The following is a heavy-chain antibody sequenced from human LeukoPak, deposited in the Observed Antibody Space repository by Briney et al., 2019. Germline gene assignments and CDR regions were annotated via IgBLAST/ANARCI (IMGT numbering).Heavy chain of an antibody. Sequence: PSETLSLTCAVYGGSFSGYYWSWIRQPPGKGLEWIGEINHSGSTNYNPSLKSRVTISVDTSKNQFSLKLSSVTAADTAVYYCATYYYDSSGSFFDPWGQGTLVTVSS. CDR2: INHSGST. CDR3: ATYYYDSSGSFFDP. V-gene: IGHV4-34*01. D-gene: IGHD3-22*01. CDR1: GGSFSGYY. J-gene: IGHJ5*02.